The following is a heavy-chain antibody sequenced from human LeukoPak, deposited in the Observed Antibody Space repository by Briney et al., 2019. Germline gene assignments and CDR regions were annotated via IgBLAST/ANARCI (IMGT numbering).Heavy chain of an antibody. CDR1: GGSFSGYY. CDR2: INHSGST. CDR3: ARACGIAEGDY. V-gene: IGHV4-34*01. Sequence: SETLSLTCAVYGGSFSGYYWSWIRQPPGKELEWIGEINHSGSTNYNPSLKSRVTISVDTSKNQFFLKLSSVTAADTAVYYCARACGIAEGDYWGQGTLVTVSS. J-gene: IGHJ4*02. D-gene: IGHD6-13*01.